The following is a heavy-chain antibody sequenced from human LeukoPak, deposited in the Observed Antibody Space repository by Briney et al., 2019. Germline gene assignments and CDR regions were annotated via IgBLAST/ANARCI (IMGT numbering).Heavy chain of an antibody. Sequence: GESLKISCKGSGYTFHSYCIAWVRQMPGKGLEWMGIIYPGDSDTRYSPSFQGQVTISADKSISTAYLQWSSLKASDTAMYYCARPGEEGTAMGLRAFDIWGQGTMVTVSS. D-gene: IGHD5-18*01. CDR2: IYPGDSDT. CDR3: ARPGEEGTAMGLRAFDI. J-gene: IGHJ3*02. V-gene: IGHV5-51*01. CDR1: GYTFHSYC.